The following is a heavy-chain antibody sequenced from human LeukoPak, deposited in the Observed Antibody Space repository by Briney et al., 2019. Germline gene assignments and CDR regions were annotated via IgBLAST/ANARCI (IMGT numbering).Heavy chain of an antibody. CDR1: GFTFSSYA. CDR3: ARCFTYQLLRPAHNWFDP. J-gene: IGHJ5*02. Sequence: LSGGSLRLSCAASGFTFSSYAMSWVRQAPGKGLEWVANIKQDGSEKYYVDSVKGRFTISRDNAKNSLYLQMNSLRAEDTAVYYCARCFTYQLLRPAHNWFDPWGQGTLVTVSS. CDR2: IKQDGSEK. V-gene: IGHV3-7*01. D-gene: IGHD2-2*01.